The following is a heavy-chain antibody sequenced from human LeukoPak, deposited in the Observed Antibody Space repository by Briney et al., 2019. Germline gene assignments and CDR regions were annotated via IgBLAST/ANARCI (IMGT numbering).Heavy chain of an antibody. D-gene: IGHD3-10*01. CDR2: IYTSGST. V-gene: IGHV4-61*02. CDR1: GGSISSGSYY. Sequence: SRTLSLTCTVSGGSISSGSYYWSWIRQPAGKGLEWIGRIYTSGSTNYNPSLKSRVTIAVDTSKNQFSLKLSSVTAADTAVYYCARGDARDYYGSGSFPFDYWGQGTLVTVSS. J-gene: IGHJ4*02. CDR3: ARGDARDYYGSGSFPFDY.